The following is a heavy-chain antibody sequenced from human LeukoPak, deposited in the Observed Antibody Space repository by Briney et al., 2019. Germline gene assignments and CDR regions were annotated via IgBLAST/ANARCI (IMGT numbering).Heavy chain of an antibody. Sequence: PGGSLRLSCAASGFTFSSYSMNWVRQAPGKGLEWVSPISSSSSYIYYADSVKGRFTISRDNSKNTLYLQMNSLRAEDTAVYYCARDERQLDQTGWAFFADAFDIWGQGTMVTVSS. D-gene: IGHD6-6*01. CDR3: ARDERQLDQTGWAFFADAFDI. CDR2: ISSSSSYI. J-gene: IGHJ3*02. CDR1: GFTFSSYS. V-gene: IGHV3-21*01.